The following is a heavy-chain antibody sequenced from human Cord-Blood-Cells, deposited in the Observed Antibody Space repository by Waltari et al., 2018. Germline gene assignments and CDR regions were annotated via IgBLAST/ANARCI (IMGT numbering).Heavy chain of an antibody. V-gene: IGHV3-30-3*01. CDR1: GFTLSSYA. CDR3: ARGRWYFDL. J-gene: IGHJ2*01. Sequence: QVQLVESGGGVVQPGRSLRLSCAASGFTLSSYAMHWVRQAPGKGLAWVVVISYEGSNKDYADSVKGLFTISRDNSKNTLYLQMNSLRAEDTAVYYCARGRWYFDLWGRGTLVTVSS. CDR2: ISYEGSNK.